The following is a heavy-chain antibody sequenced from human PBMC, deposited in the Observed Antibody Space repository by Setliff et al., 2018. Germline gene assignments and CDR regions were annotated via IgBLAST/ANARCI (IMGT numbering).Heavy chain of an antibody. D-gene: IGHD3-22*01. J-gene: IGHJ4*02. CDR1: GYTFTSYD. CDR2: MNPNSGNT. Sequence: ASVKVSCKASGYTFTSYDINWVRQATGQGLEWMGWMNPNSGNTGYAQKFQGRVTMTRNTSISTAYMELRSLRSDDTAVYICAYDSSGYYPGYWGQGTLVTVSS. CDR3: AYDSSGYYPGY. V-gene: IGHV1-8*02.